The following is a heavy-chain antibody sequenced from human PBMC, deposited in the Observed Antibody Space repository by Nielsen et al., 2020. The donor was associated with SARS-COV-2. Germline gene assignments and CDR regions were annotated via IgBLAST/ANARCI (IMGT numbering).Heavy chain of an antibody. D-gene: IGHD2-2*01. J-gene: IGHJ6*02. Sequence: GGSLRLSCAASGFTFSDYYMSWIRQAPGKGLAWVSYISSSSSYTNYADSVKGRFTISRDNAKNSLYLQMNSLRAEDTAVYYCARGRYCSSTSCSRSGMDVWGQGTTVTVSS. CDR3: ARGRYCSSTSCSRSGMDV. CDR2: ISSSSSYT. CDR1: GFTFSDYY. V-gene: IGHV3-11*05.